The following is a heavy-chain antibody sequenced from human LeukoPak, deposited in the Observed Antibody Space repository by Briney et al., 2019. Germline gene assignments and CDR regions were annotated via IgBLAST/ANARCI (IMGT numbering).Heavy chain of an antibody. D-gene: IGHD1-26*01. V-gene: IGHV4-38-2*02. CDR1: GYSISSGYY. CDR3: ARARSGSYSSTLDY. Sequence: SETLSLTCTVSGYSISSGYYWGWIRQPPGKGLEWIGSIYSSGSTYYNPSLKSRITISVDTSENQFSLKLSSVTAADTAVYYCARARSGSYSSTLDYWGQGTLVTVSS. CDR2: IYSSGST. J-gene: IGHJ4*02.